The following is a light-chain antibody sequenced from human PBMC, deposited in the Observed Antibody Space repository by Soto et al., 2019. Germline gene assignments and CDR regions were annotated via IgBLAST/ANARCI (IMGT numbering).Light chain of an antibody. CDR2: GAS. Sequence: EIVMTQSPATLSVSPGERATLSCRASQSVSSNLAWYQQKPGQAPRLLIYGASNRASGIPARFSGSGTGTQFTLTIRSLQSEDFAVYSCQQYEEWPRTFGQGTKVEI. CDR1: QSVSSN. V-gene: IGKV3-15*01. J-gene: IGKJ2*01. CDR3: QQYEEWPRT.